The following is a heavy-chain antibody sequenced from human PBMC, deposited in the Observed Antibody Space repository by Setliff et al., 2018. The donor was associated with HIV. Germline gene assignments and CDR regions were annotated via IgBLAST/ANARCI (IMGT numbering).Heavy chain of an antibody. CDR1: GYTFTNYA. V-gene: IGHV1-3*01. CDR2: INGDSGNT. Sequence: ASVKVSCKASGYTFTNYAIHWVRQVPGQRLEWMGWINGDSGNTHYSQDFQGRLTISGDTSASTAYMDLSSLRSEDTAVYYCARSILLRDCFDLWGQGTRVTVS. D-gene: IGHD1-26*01. J-gene: IGHJ5*02. CDR3: ARSILLRDCFDL.